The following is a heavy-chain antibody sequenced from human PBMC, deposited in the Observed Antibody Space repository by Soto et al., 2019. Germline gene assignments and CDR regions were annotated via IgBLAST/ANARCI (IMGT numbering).Heavy chain of an antibody. CDR3: ARQRSPYCTNGVCPFDI. CDR2: IYPGDSDT. Sequence: PGESLKISCKGSRYSFTSYWIGWVRQMPGKGLEWMGIIYPGDSDTRYSPSFQGQVTISADKSISTAYLQWSSLKASDTAMYYCARQRSPYCTNGVCPFDIWGQGTMVTVSS. V-gene: IGHV5-51*01. CDR1: RYSFTSYW. J-gene: IGHJ3*02. D-gene: IGHD2-8*01.